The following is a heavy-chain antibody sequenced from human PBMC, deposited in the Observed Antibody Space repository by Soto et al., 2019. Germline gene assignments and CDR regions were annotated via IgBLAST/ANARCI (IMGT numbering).Heavy chain of an antibody. V-gene: IGHV3-33*01. Sequence: QEQLVESGGGVVQPGRSLRLSCSASGFSFSSYAMHWVRQAPGKVLEWVALIWHDGSTTSYADSVKGRFTISRDNSQNKHSLQMNNLRAEDTAVYYCARDVETTKANYYYYGMDVWGRGSPVTVSS. J-gene: IGHJ6*01. CDR1: GFSFSSYA. CDR3: ARDVETTKANYYYYGMDV. CDR2: IWHDGSTT. D-gene: IGHD5-18*01.